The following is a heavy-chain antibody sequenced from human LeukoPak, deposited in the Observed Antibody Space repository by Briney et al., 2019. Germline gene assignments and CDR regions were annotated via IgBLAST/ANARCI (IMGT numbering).Heavy chain of an antibody. CDR3: ARDKGPYWYFDL. Sequence: SETLSLTCDVSGDSISSNNWWSWVRQTPEKGLEWIGEIYHSGSTNYNPSLKSRVTISVDRSKNQFSLKLTFVTAADTAVYYCARDKGPYWYFDLWGRGTLVTVSS. J-gene: IGHJ2*01. CDR2: IYHSGST. V-gene: IGHV4-4*02. CDR1: GDSISSNNW.